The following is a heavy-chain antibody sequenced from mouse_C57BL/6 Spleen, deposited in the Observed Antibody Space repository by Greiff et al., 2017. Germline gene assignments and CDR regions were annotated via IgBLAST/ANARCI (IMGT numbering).Heavy chain of an antibody. CDR1: GFNIKDYY. D-gene: IGHD1-1*01. CDR3: TTGPLYGSSYKYFDV. Sequence: DVKLQESGAELVRPGASVKLSCTASGFNIKDYYMHWVKQRPEQGLEWIGRIDPEDGDTEYAPKFQGKATMTADTSSNTAYLQLSSLTSEDTAVYYCTTGPLYGSSYKYFDVWGTGTTVTVSS. V-gene: IGHV14-1*01. CDR2: IDPEDGDT. J-gene: IGHJ1*03.